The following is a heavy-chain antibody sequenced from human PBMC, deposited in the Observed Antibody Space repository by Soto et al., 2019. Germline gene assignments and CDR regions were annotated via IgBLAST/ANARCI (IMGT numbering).Heavy chain of an antibody. Sequence: VQLVQSGAEVRKPGASVKVSCKASGYTFSDYYVHWVREAPGQGLEWMGWINPSSGGTIYTQRFKGRVPMTRDTSISTVYRELSRLTSDDTAVYYCAREMGVIGAPGYTWFDPWGQGALVTVSS. J-gene: IGHJ5*02. CDR1: GYTFSDYY. D-gene: IGHD1-26*01. CDR2: INPSSGGT. V-gene: IGHV1-2*02. CDR3: AREMGVIGAPGYTWFDP.